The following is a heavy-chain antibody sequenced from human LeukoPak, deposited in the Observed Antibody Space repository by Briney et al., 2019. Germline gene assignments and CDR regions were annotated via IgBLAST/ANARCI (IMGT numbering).Heavy chain of an antibody. CDR3: ARAPTAYCLSTDCQPYFDY. V-gene: IGHV4-59*12. D-gene: IGHD2-2*01. CDR1: GGSFSTYY. Sequence: SETLSLTCTVSGGSFSTYYWSWIRQPPGKGLEWIGYIYYSGSTNYNPSLKSRVSMSVDTSRNQFSLELSSVTAADTAVYYCARAPTAYCLSTDCQPYFDYWGQGTLVTVSS. J-gene: IGHJ4*02. CDR2: IYYSGST.